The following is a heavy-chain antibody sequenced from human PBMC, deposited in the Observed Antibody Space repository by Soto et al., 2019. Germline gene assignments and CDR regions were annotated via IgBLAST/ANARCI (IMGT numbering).Heavy chain of an antibody. Sequence: GGSLRLSCAASGFTFSSYAMSWVRQAPGKGLEWVSAISGSGGSTYYADSVKGRFTISRDNSKNTLYLQMNSLRAEDTAVYYCVKLTYCSGGSCYPGAPGYWGQGTLVTVSS. CDR1: GFTFSSYA. V-gene: IGHV3-23*01. CDR3: VKLTYCSGGSCYPGAPGY. D-gene: IGHD2-15*01. J-gene: IGHJ4*02. CDR2: ISGSGGST.